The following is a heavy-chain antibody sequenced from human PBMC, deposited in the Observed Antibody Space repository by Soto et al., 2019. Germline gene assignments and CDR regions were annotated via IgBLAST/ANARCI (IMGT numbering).Heavy chain of an antibody. V-gene: IGHV1-69*13. CDR3: ARDSIAAAGTDY. CDR1: GVTFSSYT. D-gene: IGHD6-13*01. CDR2: IIPLFGTT. J-gene: IGHJ4*02. Sequence: SVKVSCKASGVTFSSYTIAWVRQAPGQGLEWMGEIIPLFGTTNYVEKFQGRLTITADASTSTAYMELSSLRSEDTAMYYCARDSIAAAGTDYWGQGTLVTVSS.